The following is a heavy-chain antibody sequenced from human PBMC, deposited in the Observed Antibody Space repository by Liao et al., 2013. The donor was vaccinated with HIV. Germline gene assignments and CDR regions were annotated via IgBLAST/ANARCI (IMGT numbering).Heavy chain of an antibody. Sequence: QPQLQEFGSGLVTPSETLSLTCAVSGDSIIYGGYSWSWIRQSPGKGLEWIGYMYHSGTPYYNPSLKSRVTISVDGSRNQFSLRLTSVTAADTAVYFCARAVSSGYYHDAFDIWGQGTMVTVS. V-gene: IGHV4-30-2*06. CDR2: MYHSGTP. D-gene: IGHD6-19*01. CDR1: GDSIIYGGYS. CDR3: ARAVSSGYYHDAFDI. J-gene: IGHJ3*02.